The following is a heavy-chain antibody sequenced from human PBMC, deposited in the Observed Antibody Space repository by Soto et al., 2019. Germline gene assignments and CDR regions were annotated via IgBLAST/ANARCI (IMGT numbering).Heavy chain of an antibody. CDR1: GFTFSSYA. CDR3: AKDHKGEVEWFGEFSMDDGSSDY. V-gene: IGHV3-23*01. J-gene: IGHJ4*02. D-gene: IGHD3-10*01. CDR2: ISGSGGST. Sequence: PGGSLRLSCAASGFTFSSYAMSWVRQAPGKGLEWVSAISGSGGSTYYADSVKGRFTISRDNSKNTLYLQMNSLRAEDTAVYYCAKDHKGEVEWFGEFSMDDGSSDYWGQGTLVTVSS.